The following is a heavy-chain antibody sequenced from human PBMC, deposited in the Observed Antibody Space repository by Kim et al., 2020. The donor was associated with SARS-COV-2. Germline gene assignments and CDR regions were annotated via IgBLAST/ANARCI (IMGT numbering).Heavy chain of an antibody. CDR2: ISGSGGST. CDR3: AKGANARYFDWLSIPDWFDP. CDR1: GFTFSSYA. J-gene: IGHJ5*02. V-gene: IGHV3-23*01. D-gene: IGHD3-9*01. Sequence: GGSLRLSCAASGFTFSSYAMSWVRQAPGKGLEWVSDISGSGGSTYYADSVKGRFTISRDNSKNTRYLQMNSLRAEDTAVYYCAKGANARYFDWLSIPDWFDPWGQGTLVTVSS.